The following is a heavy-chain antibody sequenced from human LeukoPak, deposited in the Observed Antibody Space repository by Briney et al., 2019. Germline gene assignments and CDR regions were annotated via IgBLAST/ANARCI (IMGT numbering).Heavy chain of an antibody. V-gene: IGHV3-30*19. CDR1: GFTFSSYG. CDR2: ISYDGSNK. CDR3: ARVPSAKTNWFDP. J-gene: IGHJ5*02. Sequence: GGSLRLSCAASGFTFSSYGMHWVRQAPGKGLEWVAVISYDGSNKYYADSVKGRFTISRDNSKNTLYLQMNSLRAEDTAVYYCARVPSAKTNWFDPWGQGTLVTGSS.